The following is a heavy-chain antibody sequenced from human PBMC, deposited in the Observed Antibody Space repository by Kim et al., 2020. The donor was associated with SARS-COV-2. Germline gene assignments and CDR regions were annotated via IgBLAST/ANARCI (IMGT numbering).Heavy chain of an antibody. D-gene: IGHD6-6*01. V-gene: IGHV1-69*13. CDR1: GGTFSSYA. CDR2: IIPIFGTA. CDR3: ARDLSSSSSFGY. Sequence: SVKVSCKASGGTFSSYAISWVRQAPGQGLEWMGGIIPIFGTANYAQKFQGRVTITADESTSTAYMELSSLRSEDTAVYYCARDLSSSSSFGYWGQGTLVTVSS. J-gene: IGHJ4*02.